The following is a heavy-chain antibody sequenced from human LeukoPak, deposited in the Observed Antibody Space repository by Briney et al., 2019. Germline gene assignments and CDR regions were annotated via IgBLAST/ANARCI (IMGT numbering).Heavy chain of an antibody. D-gene: IGHD1-26*01. Sequence: GESLKISCKTSGYRFTNYWIGWVRQMPGKGLEWMGSIYPGDSDTRYSPSFRGQVTVSADKSISTAYLQWSSLKASDTAMYDCAVKPGYTGSWGTFDSWGQGTLVTVSS. CDR2: IYPGDSDT. J-gene: IGHJ4*02. CDR1: GYRFTNYW. V-gene: IGHV5-51*01. CDR3: AVKPGYTGSWGTFDS.